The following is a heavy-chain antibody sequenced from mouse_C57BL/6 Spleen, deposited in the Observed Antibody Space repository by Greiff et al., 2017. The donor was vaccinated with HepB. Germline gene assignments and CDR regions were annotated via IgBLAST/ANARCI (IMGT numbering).Heavy chain of an antibody. CDR2: INPNNGGT. CDR3: ARKSNYFAWFAY. V-gene: IGHV1-18*01. Sequence: EVQLQQSGPELVKPGASVKIPCKASGYTFTDYNMDWVKQSHGKSLEWIGDINPNNGGTIYNQKFKGKATLTVDKSYSTAYMELRSLTSEDTAVYYCARKSNYFAWFAYWGQGTLVTVSA. CDR1: GYTFTDYN. J-gene: IGHJ3*01. D-gene: IGHD2-5*01.